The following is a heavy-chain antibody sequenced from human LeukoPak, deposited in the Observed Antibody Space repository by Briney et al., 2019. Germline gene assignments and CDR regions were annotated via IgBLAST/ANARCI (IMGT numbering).Heavy chain of an antibody. CDR1: GFTFSSYA. CDR2: ISGSGGNT. J-gene: IGHJ4*02. CDR3: AKDRDSSYYFDY. Sequence: PGGSLRLSCAASGFTFSSYAMSWVRQAPGKGLEWVSAISGSGGNTYYADSVKGRLTISRDNSKNTLYLQMNSLRAEDTAVYYCAKDRDSSYYFDYWGQGTLVTVSS. V-gene: IGHV3-23*01. D-gene: IGHD1-26*01.